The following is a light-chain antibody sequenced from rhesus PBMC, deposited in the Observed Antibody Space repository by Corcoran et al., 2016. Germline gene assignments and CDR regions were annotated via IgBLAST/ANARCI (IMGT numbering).Light chain of an antibody. J-gene: IGKJ1*01. CDR1: QSVSSK. Sequence: EIVMTQSPATLSLSPGETATISCRTSQSVSSKLAWYQPKPGQAPRPPIYGASRRATGLPDRFSGSGSGTDFTLTISSLEPEDFAIYYGQETSNLWTFDQGTKVEIK. CDR2: GAS. CDR3: QETSNLWT. V-gene: IGKV3-31*02.